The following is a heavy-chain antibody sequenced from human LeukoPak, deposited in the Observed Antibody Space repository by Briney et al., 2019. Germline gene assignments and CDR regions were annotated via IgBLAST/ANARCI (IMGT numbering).Heavy chain of an antibody. V-gene: IGHV3-23*01. J-gene: IGHJ4*02. CDR1: GFTFSSSA. CDR2: ISGGDATT. D-gene: IGHD1-26*01. CDR3: ARDPTTLSARYYFDY. Sequence: PGGSLRLSCAASGFTFSSSAMSWVRQAPGKGLEWVSNISGGDATTYYADSVKGRFTISRDSSKNTLYLQMNSLRAEDTAVYYCARDPTTLSARYYFDYWGQGTLVTVSS.